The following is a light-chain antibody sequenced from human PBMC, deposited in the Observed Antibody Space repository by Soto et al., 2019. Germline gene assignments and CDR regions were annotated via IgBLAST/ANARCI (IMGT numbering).Light chain of an antibody. V-gene: IGKV1-9*01. Sequence: DIQLTQSPSFLSASVGDRVTITCRASLGITSYLAWYQQKPGKAPKLLIYAASTLQSGVPSRFSGSGSGTEFTLTISSLQPEDFATYYCQQLNSYLFTFGGGTKVEIK. CDR1: LGITSY. J-gene: IGKJ4*01. CDR3: QQLNSYLFT. CDR2: AAS.